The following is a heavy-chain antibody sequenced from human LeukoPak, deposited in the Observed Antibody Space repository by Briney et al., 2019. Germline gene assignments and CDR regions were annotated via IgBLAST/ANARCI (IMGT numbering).Heavy chain of an antibody. D-gene: IGHD3-3*01. CDR3: ATSLRFVEYFSNLLDY. J-gene: IGHJ4*02. CDR2: IKQDGSEK. CDR1: GFTFSSYW. V-gene: IGHV3-7*03. Sequence: GGSLRLSCGASGFTFSSYWMSWVPQARGKGLEWVANIKQDGSEKYYVDSVKGRFTISRDNSKNTVYLQMNNLRAEDTAVYYCATSLRFVEYFSNLLDYWGQGTLVTVSS.